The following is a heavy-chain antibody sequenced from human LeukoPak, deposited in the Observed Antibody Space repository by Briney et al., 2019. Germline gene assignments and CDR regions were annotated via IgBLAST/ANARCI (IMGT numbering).Heavy chain of an antibody. Sequence: ASVEVSCKASGYTFTGYYMHWVRQAPGQGLEWMGWINPNSGGTNYAQKFQGRVTMTRNTSISTAYMELSSLRSEDTAVYYCARALVRGVVALQDYWGQGTLVTVSS. CDR1: GYTFTGYY. CDR3: ARALVRGVVALQDY. J-gene: IGHJ4*02. D-gene: IGHD3-10*01. CDR2: INPNSGGT. V-gene: IGHV1-2*02.